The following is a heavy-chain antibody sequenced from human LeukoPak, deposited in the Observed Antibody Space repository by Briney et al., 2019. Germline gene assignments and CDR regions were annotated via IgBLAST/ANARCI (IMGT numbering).Heavy chain of an antibody. D-gene: IGHD6-13*01. V-gene: IGHV1-18*01. CDR3: AREKVAAAGTKTFGP. Sequence: ASVKVSCKASGYTFTSYGISWVRQAPGQGLEWMGWISAYNDNTNYAQKLQGRVTMTTDTSTSTAYMELRSLRSDDTAVYYCAREKVAAAGTKTFGPWGQGTLVTVSS. CDR1: GYTFTSYG. CDR2: ISAYNDNT. J-gene: IGHJ5*02.